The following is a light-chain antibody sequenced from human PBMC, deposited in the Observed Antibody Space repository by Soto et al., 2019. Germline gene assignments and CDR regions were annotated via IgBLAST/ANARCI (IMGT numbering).Light chain of an antibody. CDR3: QQCDNYPLT. J-gene: IGKJ4*01. CDR2: DAS. CDR1: QIVRSW. V-gene: IGKV1-5*01. Sequence: DIQMTQSPSTLSASVGDRVTITCRASQIVRSWLAWYQQKPGRAPKFLIYDASSLESGVPSRFSGSGSGTEFTLTISNLQPDDFATYYCQQCDNYPLTFGGGTKVDIK.